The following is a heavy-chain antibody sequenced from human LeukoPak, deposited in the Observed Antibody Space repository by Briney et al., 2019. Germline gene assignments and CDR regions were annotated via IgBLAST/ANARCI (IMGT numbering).Heavy chain of an antibody. CDR1: GFGFSSYW. V-gene: IGHV3-7*04. CDR3: ARGLWLGP. Sequence: PGGSLRLSCAASGFGFSSYWMSWVRQAPGKGLEWVANIKQDGSEKYYVDSVKGRFTISRDNAKNSLHLQMNSLRAEDTAVYYCARGLWLGPWGQGTLVTVSS. D-gene: IGHD3-16*01. CDR2: IKQDGSEK. J-gene: IGHJ5*02.